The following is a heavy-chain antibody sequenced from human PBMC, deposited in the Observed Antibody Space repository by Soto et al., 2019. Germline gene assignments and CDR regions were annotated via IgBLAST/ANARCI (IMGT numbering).Heavy chain of an antibody. V-gene: IGHV3-30*08. CDR3: GRGEGYYYVTYGMEV. J-gene: IGHJ6*02. CDR1: PFSLSRYA. CDR2: ISYDGGNR. D-gene: IGHD3-10*02. Sequence: RLSWAAGPFSLSRYAMHRVRQDQGKGLESVALISYDGGNRYYADSVKGRFTISRDKWKNSLYLPVYNIRSESTAVSYRGRGEGYYYVTYGMEVWGQEPTVAASS.